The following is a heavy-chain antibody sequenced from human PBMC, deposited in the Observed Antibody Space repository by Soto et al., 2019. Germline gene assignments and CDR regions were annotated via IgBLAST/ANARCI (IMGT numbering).Heavy chain of an antibody. D-gene: IGHD3-3*01. J-gene: IGHJ4*02. V-gene: IGHV4-30-4*01. CDR3: ARVHLRFLEFDY. Sequence: QVQLQESGPGLVKPSQTLSLTCTVSGGSISSGDYYWSWIRQPPGKGLEWIGYIYYSGSTYYNPSLKSRVTISVDTSKNHFSLKLSSVTAAATAVYYCARVHLRFLEFDYWGQGTLVTVSS. CDR1: GGSISSGDYY. CDR2: IYYSGST.